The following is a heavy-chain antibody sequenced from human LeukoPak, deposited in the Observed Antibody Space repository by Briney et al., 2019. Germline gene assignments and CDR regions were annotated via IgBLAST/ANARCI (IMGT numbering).Heavy chain of an antibody. Sequence: SETLSLTCTVSGGSISSGSYYWSWIRQPAGKGLEWIGRIYTSGSTNYNPSLKSRVTISVDTSKNQFSLKLSSVTAADTAVYYCARHGNFWSGLIDYWGQGTLITVSS. CDR1: GGSISSGSYY. V-gene: IGHV4-61*02. CDR3: ARHGNFWSGLIDY. J-gene: IGHJ4*02. D-gene: IGHD3-3*01. CDR2: IYTSGST.